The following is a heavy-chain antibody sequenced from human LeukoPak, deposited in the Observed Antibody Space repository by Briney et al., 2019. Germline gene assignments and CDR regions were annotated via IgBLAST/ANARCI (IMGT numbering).Heavy chain of an antibody. D-gene: IGHD3-3*01. CDR3: ARVHGLRFLEWSRGFDP. CDR1: GYTFTSYG. J-gene: IGHJ5*02. V-gene: IGHV1-18*01. Sequence: ASVKVSCKASGYTFTSYGISWVRQAPGQGLEWMGWISAYNGNTNYAQKLQGRVTMTTDTPTSTAYMELRSLRSDDTAVYYCARVHGLRFLEWSRGFDPWGQGTLVTVSS. CDR2: ISAYNGNT.